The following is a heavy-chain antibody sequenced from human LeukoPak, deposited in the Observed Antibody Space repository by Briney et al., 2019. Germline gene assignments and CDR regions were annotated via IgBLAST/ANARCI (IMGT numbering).Heavy chain of an antibody. CDR3: AREDSYGYSSTYY. Sequence: ASVKVSCKASGYTFTSYAMHWVRQAPGQRLEWMGWVNAGNGNTKHSQKFQGRVTITRDTSASTAYMELSSLRSEDTAVYYCAREDSYGYSSTYYWGQGTLVTVSS. CDR1: GYTFTSYA. V-gene: IGHV1-3*01. CDR2: VNAGNGNT. J-gene: IGHJ4*02. D-gene: IGHD5-18*01.